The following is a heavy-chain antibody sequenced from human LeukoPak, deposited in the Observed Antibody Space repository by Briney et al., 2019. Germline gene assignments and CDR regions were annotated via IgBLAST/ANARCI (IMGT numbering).Heavy chain of an antibody. CDR1: GYTFTGYY. J-gene: IGHJ4*02. Sequence: ASVKVSCKASGYTFTGYYMHWMRQAPGQGLEWMGWINPNSGGTNYAQKFQGWVTMTRDTSISTAYMELSRLRSDDTAVYYCAREDIAVAGTSASLDYWGQGTLVTVSS. CDR2: INPNSGGT. CDR3: AREDIAVAGTSASLDY. V-gene: IGHV1-2*04. D-gene: IGHD6-19*01.